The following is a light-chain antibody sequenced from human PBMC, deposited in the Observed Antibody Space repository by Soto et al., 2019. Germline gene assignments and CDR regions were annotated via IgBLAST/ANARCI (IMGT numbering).Light chain of an antibody. J-gene: IGLJ1*01. Sequence: QSALTQPASVSGSPGQSITISCTGTSSDVGNYNLVSWYQHHPGKAPKMMLYEDTKRPSGVSDRFSGSKSGDTASLTISGLQAEDEADYYCSSYTSSSTLYVFGTGTKLTVL. V-gene: IGLV2-14*02. CDR2: EDT. CDR1: SSDVGNYNL. CDR3: SSYTSSSTLYV.